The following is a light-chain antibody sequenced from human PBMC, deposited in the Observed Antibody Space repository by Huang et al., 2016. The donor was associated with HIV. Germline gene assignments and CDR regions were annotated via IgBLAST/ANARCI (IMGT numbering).Light chain of an antibody. CDR1: QSVTSN. Sequence: EIVMTQSPATLSVSPGERATLSCRASQSVTSNLAWYQQKPGQAPRLLIYGASTRDTGSPARFSGSGSGTEFTLTISSLQSEDFAVYYCQRYDNWPKFTFGPGTKVDIK. J-gene: IGKJ3*01. CDR3: QRYDNWPKFT. CDR2: GAS. V-gene: IGKV3-15*01.